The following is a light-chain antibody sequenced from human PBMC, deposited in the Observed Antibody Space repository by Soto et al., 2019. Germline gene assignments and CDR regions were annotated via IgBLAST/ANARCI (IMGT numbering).Light chain of an antibody. CDR1: HSIANS. CDR2: DSS. V-gene: IGKV1-33*01. Sequence: DVQLTQSSSSLSASVGDRVIITCQASHSIANSLNWFQQKPGKAPELLISDSSHLEARVPSRFSGSRSGTDFTLTISNLQPADFETYYCQQYEDLPLTFGGGTRVEIK. J-gene: IGKJ4*01. CDR3: QQYEDLPLT.